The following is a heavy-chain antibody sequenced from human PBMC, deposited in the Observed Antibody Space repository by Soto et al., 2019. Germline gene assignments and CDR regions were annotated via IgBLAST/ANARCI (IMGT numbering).Heavy chain of an antibody. Sequence: QVQLQQWGAGLLKPSETLSLTCAVYGGSFSGYYWSWIRQPPGKGLEWIGEINHSGSTNYNPSLKSRVTISVDTSKNQFSLKLSSVTAADTAVYYRASLVGRYNWFDPWGQGTLVTVSS. CDR1: GGSFSGYY. CDR2: INHSGST. CDR3: ASLVGRYNWFDP. J-gene: IGHJ5*02. V-gene: IGHV4-34*01. D-gene: IGHD1-26*01.